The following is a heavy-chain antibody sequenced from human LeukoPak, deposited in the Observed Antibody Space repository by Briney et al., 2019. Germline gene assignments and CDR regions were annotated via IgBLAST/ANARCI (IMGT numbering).Heavy chain of an antibody. V-gene: IGHV1-2*02. CDR1: GYTFTGYY. CDR2: INPNSGGT. J-gene: IGHJ3*02. Sequence: GASVKVSCKASGYTFTGYYMHWVRQAPGQGLEWMGWINPNSGGTNYAQKFQGRVTMTRDTSISTAYMELSGLRSDDTAVYYCALPKNGVSDAFDIWGQGTMVTVSS. D-gene: IGHD1-1*01. CDR3: ALPKNGVSDAFDI.